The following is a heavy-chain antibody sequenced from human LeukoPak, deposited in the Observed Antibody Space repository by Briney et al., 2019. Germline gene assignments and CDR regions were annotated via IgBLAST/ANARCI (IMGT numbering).Heavy chain of an antibody. V-gene: IGHV3-23*01. CDR2: FSASSAST. J-gene: IGHJ4*02. CDR1: GFDFSSYG. D-gene: IGHD6-19*01. Sequence: GGSLRLSCAASGFDFSSYGMSWVRQSPGKGLEWVSTFSASSASTYYADSVKGRFTISRDNSKNTLYLQMNSLRAEDSAVYYCAKDVAFSSGPNYFDYWGQGTLVTVSS. CDR3: AKDVAFSSGPNYFDY.